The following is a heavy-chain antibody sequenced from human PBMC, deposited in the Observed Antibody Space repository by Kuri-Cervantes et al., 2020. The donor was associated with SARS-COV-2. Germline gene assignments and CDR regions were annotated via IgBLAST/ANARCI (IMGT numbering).Heavy chain of an antibody. CDR2: ISYGGSNK. J-gene: IGHJ4*02. V-gene: IGHV3-30-3*01. D-gene: IGHD3-22*01. Sequence: LSLTCAASGFTFSSYAMHWVRQAPGKGLEWVAVISYGGSNKYYADSVKGRFTISRDNSKNTLYLQMNSLRAEDTAVYYCARAMWPYHYDSSGLIFDYWGQGTLVTVSS. CDR3: ARAMWPYHYDSSGLIFDY. CDR1: GFTFSSYA.